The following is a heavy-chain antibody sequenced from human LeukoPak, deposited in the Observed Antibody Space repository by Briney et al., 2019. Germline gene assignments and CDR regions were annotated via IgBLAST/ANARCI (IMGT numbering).Heavy chain of an antibody. J-gene: IGHJ5*02. CDR1: GFTFSDYY. Sequence: GGSLRLSCAASGFTFSDYYMSWIRQAPGKGLEWVSYISSSGSTIYYADSVKGRFTISRDNAKNSLYLQMNSLRAEDTAVYYCARDKGPLITMIVVANWFDPWGQGTLVTVSS. V-gene: IGHV3-11*01. CDR2: ISSSGSTI. CDR3: ARDKGPLITMIVVANWFDP. D-gene: IGHD3-22*01.